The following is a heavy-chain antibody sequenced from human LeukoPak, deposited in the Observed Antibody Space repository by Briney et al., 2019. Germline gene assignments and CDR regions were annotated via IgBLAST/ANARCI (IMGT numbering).Heavy chain of an antibody. CDR2: IYYSGST. J-gene: IGHJ3*02. Sequence: PSETLSLTCTVSGGSISSYYWSWIRQPPGKGLEWIGYIYYSGSTNYNPSLKSRVTISVDTSKNQFSLKLSSVTAADTAVYYCARGAYYDFWSGYPQAFDIWGQGTMVTVSS. V-gene: IGHV4-59*01. D-gene: IGHD3-3*01. CDR3: ARGAYYDFWSGYPQAFDI. CDR1: GGSISSYY.